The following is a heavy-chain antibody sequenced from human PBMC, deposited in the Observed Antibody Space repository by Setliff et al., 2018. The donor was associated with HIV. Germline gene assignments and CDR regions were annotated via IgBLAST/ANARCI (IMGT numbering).Heavy chain of an antibody. CDR1: GYTFTSYG. Sequence: GASVKVSCKASGYTFTSYGISWVRQAPGQGLEWMGWISAYNGNTNYAQKLQGRVTMTTDTSTSTAYMELRSLRSDDTAVYYCARALINCTNGVCYHYYYMDVWGKGTTVTVSS. CDR3: ARALINCTNGVCYHYYYMDV. V-gene: IGHV1-18*01. D-gene: IGHD2-8*01. J-gene: IGHJ6*03. CDR2: ISAYNGNT.